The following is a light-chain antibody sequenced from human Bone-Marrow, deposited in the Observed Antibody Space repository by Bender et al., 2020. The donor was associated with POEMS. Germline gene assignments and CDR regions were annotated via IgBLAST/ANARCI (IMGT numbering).Light chain of an antibody. CDR2: KDT. V-gene: IGLV3-25*03. Sequence: SYVLTQPPSVSVAPGQTARITCSGDVLTKEYAYWYQQKPGQAPLVVTYKDTERPSGIPERFSGSASGATVTLTISGVQAEDEADYYCQSADSDGNSVMFGGGTKLTVL. J-gene: IGLJ3*02. CDR3: QSADSDGNSVM. CDR1: VLTKEY.